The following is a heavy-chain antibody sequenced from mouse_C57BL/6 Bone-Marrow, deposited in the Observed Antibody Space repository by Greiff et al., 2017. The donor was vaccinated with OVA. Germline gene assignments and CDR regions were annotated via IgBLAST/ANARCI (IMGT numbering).Heavy chain of an antibody. CDR3: ARRLGPAWLAY. Sequence: EVQLVESGGDLVKPGGSLKLSCAASGFTFSSYGMSWVRQTPDKRLEWVATISSGGSYTYYPDSVKGRFTISRDNAKNTLYLQMSSLKSEDTAMYYCARRLGPAWLAYWGQGTLVTVSA. D-gene: IGHD4-1*01. CDR2: ISSGGSYT. V-gene: IGHV5-6*01. J-gene: IGHJ3*01. CDR1: GFTFSSYG.